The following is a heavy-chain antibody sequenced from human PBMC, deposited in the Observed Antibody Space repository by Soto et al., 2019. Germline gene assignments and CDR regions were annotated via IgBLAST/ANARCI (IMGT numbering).Heavy chain of an antibody. CDR1: GFTFSSYG. CDR3: ASGGRAGGFDY. J-gene: IGHJ4*02. D-gene: IGHD2-15*01. V-gene: IGHV3-30*03. Sequence: QVQLVESGGGVVQPGRSLRLSCAASGFTFSSYGMHWVRQAPGKGLEWVAVISYDGSNKYYADSVKGRFTISRDNSKNTLYLQMNSLRAEDTAVYYCASGGRAGGFDYWGQGTLVTVSS. CDR2: ISYDGSNK.